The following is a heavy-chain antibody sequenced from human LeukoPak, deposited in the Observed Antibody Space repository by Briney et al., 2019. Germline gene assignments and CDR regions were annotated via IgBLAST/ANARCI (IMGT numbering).Heavy chain of an antibody. CDR3: ARSPWNYYDY. D-gene: IGHD5-12*01. CDR2: VHPGDSDT. CDR1: GCTFTSYW. J-gene: IGHJ4*02. V-gene: IGHV5-51*01. Sequence: GGALKISFKGAGCTFTSYWIGWVRPMPGKGVEGRGIVHPGDSDTRYSPSFQGQITISVDKSISTAYLQWSSLKASDTAMYYCARSPWNYYDYWGQGTLVTVSS.